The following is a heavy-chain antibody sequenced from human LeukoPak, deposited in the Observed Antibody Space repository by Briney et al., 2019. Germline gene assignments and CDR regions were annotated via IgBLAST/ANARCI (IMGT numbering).Heavy chain of an antibody. D-gene: IGHD3/OR15-3a*01. CDR1: GFTFDEYA. V-gene: IGHV3-20*04. Sequence: PGGSLRLSCGASGFTFDEYAMSWVRQGPGKGLEWVSGINWNGGSADYADSVKGRFTISRDNAKNSLYLQMNSLRAEDTAVYYCALDPYVDFWTDWGQGTLVTVSS. CDR3: ALDPYVDFWTD. J-gene: IGHJ4*02. CDR2: INWNGGSA.